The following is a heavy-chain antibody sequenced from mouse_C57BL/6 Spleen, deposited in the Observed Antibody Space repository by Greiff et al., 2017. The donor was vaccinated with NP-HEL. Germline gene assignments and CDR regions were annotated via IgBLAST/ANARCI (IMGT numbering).Heavy chain of an antibody. D-gene: IGHD2-10*02. CDR2: IYPGDGDT. Sequence: VKLVESGPELVKPGASVKISCKASGYAFSSSWMNWVKQRPGKGLEWIGRIYPGDGDTNYNGKFKGKATLTADKSSSTAYMQLSSLTSEDSAVYFCASGYGNYDYFDYWGKGTTLTVSS. J-gene: IGHJ2*01. CDR3: ASGYGNYDYFDY. CDR1: GYAFSSSW. V-gene: IGHV1-82*01.